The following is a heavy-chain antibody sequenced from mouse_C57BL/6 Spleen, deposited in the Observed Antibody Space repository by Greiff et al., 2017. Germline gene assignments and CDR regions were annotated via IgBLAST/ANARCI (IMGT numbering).Heavy chain of an antibody. CDR3: ASPIYYDYDFDY. D-gene: IGHD2-4*01. CDR1: GYAFSSSW. V-gene: IGHV1-82*01. CDR2: IYPGDGDT. J-gene: IGHJ2*01. Sequence: VQLVESGPELVKPGASVKISCKASGYAFSSSWMNWVKQRPGKGLEWIGRIYPGDGDTNYNGKFKGKATLTADKSSSTAYMQLSSLTSEDSAVYFCASPIYYDYDFDYWGQGTTLTVSS.